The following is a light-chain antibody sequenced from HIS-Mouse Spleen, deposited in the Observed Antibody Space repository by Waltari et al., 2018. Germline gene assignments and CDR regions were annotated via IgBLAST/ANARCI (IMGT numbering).Light chain of an antibody. CDR2: DVS. CDR3: CSYAGSYTWV. Sequence: QSALTQPRSVSGSPGQSVTISCTGTSSDVGGYNYVSWYQQQPGKAPKLMIYDVSKRPSGVPDRFSGSKSGNTASLTISGLQAEDEADYYCCSYAGSYTWVFGGGTKLTVL. V-gene: IGLV2-11*01. J-gene: IGLJ3*02. CDR1: SSDVGGYNY.